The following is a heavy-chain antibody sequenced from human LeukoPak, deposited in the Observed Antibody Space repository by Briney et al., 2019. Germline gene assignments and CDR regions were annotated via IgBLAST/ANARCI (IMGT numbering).Heavy chain of an antibody. CDR2: IKSKTDGGTR. V-gene: IGHV3-15*01. J-gene: IGHJ3*02. Sequence: GGSLRLSCAASGFTFSSAWMTWVRQSPGKGLEWVGRIKSKTDGGTRDYAAPVKGRFTISRDDSKNTLYLHMNSLKTEDTAAYFCTTRSYYGDYELDIWGQGTMVTVSS. CDR1: GFTFSSAW. CDR3: TTRSYYGDYELDI. D-gene: IGHD4-17*01.